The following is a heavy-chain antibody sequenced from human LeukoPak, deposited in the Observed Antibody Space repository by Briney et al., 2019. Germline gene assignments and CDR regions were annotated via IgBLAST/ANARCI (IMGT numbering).Heavy chain of an antibody. D-gene: IGHD4-17*01. J-gene: IGHJ6*02. Sequence: GGSLRLSCAPSGFTFSSYSMNWVRQSRGKGREWVSCFSCRSYYIYYADSVKGRFNITRDNAQNSLYLQMNSLRAEDTAVYYCARDIYGDSCMDVWGQGTTVT. V-gene: IGHV3-21*01. CDR2: FSCRSYYI. CDR1: GFTFSSYS. CDR3: ARDIYGDSCMDV.